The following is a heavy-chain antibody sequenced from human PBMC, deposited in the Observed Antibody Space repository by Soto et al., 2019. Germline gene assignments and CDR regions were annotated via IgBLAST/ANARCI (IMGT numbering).Heavy chain of an antibody. CDR1: GFTFSNFG. Sequence: QVQLVESGGGVVQPGRSLRLSCAASGFTFSNFGMHWVRQAPGKGLEWVAAISADGSDKYFSGSVKGRFTISRDNSKNTLFLQINSLRLEDTAVYYCVKGSDVARQELDYWGQGTLVTVSS. D-gene: IGHD3-3*01. V-gene: IGHV3-30*18. J-gene: IGHJ4*02. CDR2: ISADGSDK. CDR3: VKGSDVARQELDY.